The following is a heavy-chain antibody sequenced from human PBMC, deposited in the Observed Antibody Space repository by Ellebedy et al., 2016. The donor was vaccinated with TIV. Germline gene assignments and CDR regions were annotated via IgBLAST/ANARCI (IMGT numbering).Heavy chain of an antibody. J-gene: IGHJ4*02. CDR3: ARDRGNGYNYRSPFDH. V-gene: IGHV3-7*01. D-gene: IGHD5-24*01. CDR1: GFTFSNYW. Sequence: PGGSLRLSCAASGFTFSNYWMSWVRQAPGKGLEWVGNIKPDGSAQYYVDSMKGRFTMSRDNAKNSLYLQMDSLRAEDKAVYYCARDRGNGYNYRSPFDHWGQGSLVTVSS. CDR2: IKPDGSAQ.